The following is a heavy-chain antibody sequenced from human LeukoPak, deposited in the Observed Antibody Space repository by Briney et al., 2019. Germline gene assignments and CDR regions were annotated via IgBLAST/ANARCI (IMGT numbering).Heavy chain of an antibody. CDR3: ARVLSEGYCTSANCGDFDY. J-gene: IGHJ4*02. Sequence: VASVKVSCKASGYTFSNYDINWVRQATGQGLEWIGWMNPNSGDTGYAQKFRGRVTMTGNTPISTAYMELSSLRSEDTAVYYCARVLSEGYCTSANCGDFDYWGQGTLVTVSS. V-gene: IGHV1-8*01. CDR2: MNPNSGDT. D-gene: IGHD2-2*01. CDR1: GYTFSNYD.